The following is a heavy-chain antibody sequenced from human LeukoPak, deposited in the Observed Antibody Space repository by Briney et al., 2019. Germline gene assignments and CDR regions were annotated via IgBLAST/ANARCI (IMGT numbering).Heavy chain of an antibody. D-gene: IGHD3-16*02. V-gene: IGHV3-23*01. Sequence: GGSLRLSCAASGFIFSNFAMRWVRQAPGKGLEWVSGIKGNGFNTYYADSVKGRFSVARDNSKKTMPLQKNICSAKDWAVYYCAKDTGPQMSPFGGVITSYTSDRGQGALVTVSS. CDR1: GFIFSNFA. J-gene: IGHJ1*01. CDR2: IKGNGFNT. CDR3: AKDTGPQMSPFGGVITSYTSD.